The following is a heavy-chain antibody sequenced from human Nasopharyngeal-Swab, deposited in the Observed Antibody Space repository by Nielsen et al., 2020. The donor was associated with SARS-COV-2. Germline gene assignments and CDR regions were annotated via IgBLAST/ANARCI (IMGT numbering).Heavy chain of an antibody. CDR1: GFTFSTYA. CDR2: IHRGGSSS. J-gene: IGHJ2*01. CDR3: ARGGALNWYIDR. V-gene: IGHV3-23*03. Sequence: GESLKISCAASGFTFSTYAMSWVRQAPGKGLEWVAVIHRGGSSSYFADSVKGRFTLSRENSKNTLYLHMNSLRAEDTAVYYCARGGALNWYIDRWGRGTLVTVSS.